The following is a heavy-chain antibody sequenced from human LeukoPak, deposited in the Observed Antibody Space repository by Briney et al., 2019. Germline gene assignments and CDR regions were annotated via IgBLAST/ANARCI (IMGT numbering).Heavy chain of an antibody. J-gene: IGHJ4*02. Sequence: SETLSLTCAVYGGSFSGYYWSWIRQPPGKGLEWIGEINHSGSTNYNPSLKSRVTISVDTSKNQFSLKLSSVTAADTAVYYCAARITIFGVVEYWGQGTLVTVSS. D-gene: IGHD3-3*01. V-gene: IGHV4-34*01. CDR3: AARITIFGVVEY. CDR2: INHSGST. CDR1: GGSFSGYY.